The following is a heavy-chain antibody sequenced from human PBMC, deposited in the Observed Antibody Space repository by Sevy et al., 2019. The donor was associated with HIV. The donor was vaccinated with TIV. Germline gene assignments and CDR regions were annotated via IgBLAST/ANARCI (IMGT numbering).Heavy chain of an antibody. CDR1: GYSISSGYY. V-gene: IGHV4-38-2*02. D-gene: IGHD2-2*01. J-gene: IGHJ4*02. CDR2: IYYSGST. Sequence: SETLSLTCAVSGYSISSGYYWGWIRQPPGKWLEWIGSIYYSGSTYYNPSLKSRVTMSVDTSKNQFSLKLSSVTAADTAVYYCVRDNREVHYWGQGTLVTVSS. CDR3: VRDNREVHY.